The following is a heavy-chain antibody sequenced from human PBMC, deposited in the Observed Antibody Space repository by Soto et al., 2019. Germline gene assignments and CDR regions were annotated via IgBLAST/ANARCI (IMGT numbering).Heavy chain of an antibody. CDR2: IWYDGSNK. CDR1: GFTFSSYG. D-gene: IGHD3-3*01. V-gene: IGHV3-33*01. J-gene: IGHJ4*02. Sequence: QVQLVESGGGVVQPGRSLRLSCAASGFTFSSYGMHWVRQAPGKGMEWVAVIWYDGSNKYYADSVKGRFTISRENSKNTLYLQMNSLRAEDTAVYYCARDQYYDFWSGYYTERYYFDYWGQGTLVTVSS. CDR3: ARDQYYDFWSGYYTERYYFDY.